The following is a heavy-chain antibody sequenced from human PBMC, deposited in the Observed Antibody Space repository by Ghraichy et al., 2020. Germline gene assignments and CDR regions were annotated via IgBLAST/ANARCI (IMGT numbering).Heavy chain of an antibody. J-gene: IGHJ5*02. CDR1: GFTFISYD. Sequence: LSLTCAASGFTFISYDMTWVRQAPGKGLEWVSSISGTTNIIYYADSVKGRFTISRDNAKNSLFLQMNSLRTEDTAVYYCARDLLAGYNWFDPWGQGTLVTVSS. V-gene: IGHV3-48*01. CDR3: ARDLLAGYNWFDP. D-gene: IGHD3-3*02. CDR2: ISGTTNII.